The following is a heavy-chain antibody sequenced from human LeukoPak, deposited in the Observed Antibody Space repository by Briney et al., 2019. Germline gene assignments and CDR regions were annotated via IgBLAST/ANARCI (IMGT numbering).Heavy chain of an antibody. CDR2: IIPIFGTA. J-gene: IGHJ1*01. Sequence: SVKVSCKASGGTFSSYAISWVRQAPGQGLEWMGGIIPIFGTANYAQKFQGRVTITADKSTGTAYMELRSLRSDDTAVYYCARDPGPGIDGFQHWGQGTLVTVSS. CDR1: GGTFSSYA. V-gene: IGHV1-69*06. D-gene: IGHD5-24*01. CDR3: ARDPGPGIDGFQH.